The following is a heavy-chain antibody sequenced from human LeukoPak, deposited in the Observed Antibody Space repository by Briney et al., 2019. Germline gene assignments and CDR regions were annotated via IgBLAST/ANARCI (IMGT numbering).Heavy chain of an antibody. V-gene: IGHV3-21*01. J-gene: IGHJ5*02. CDR2: ISSSSRFI. CDR1: GISFSNYS. D-gene: IGHD2-15*01. CDR3: AREEDIVGSNWFGP. Sequence: GGSLRLSCAASGISFSNYSMNWVRQAPGKGLEWVSLISSSSRFIYYGDSVKGRFTISRDNAKNSLYLQMNSLRAEDTAVYYCAREEDIVGSNWFGPWGQGILVTVSS.